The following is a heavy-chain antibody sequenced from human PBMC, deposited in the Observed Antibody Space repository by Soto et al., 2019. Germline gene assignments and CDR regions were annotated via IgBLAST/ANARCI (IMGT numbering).Heavy chain of an antibody. CDR1: GFTFSSYG. V-gene: IGHV3-33*01. CDR2: IWYDGSNK. J-gene: IGHJ4*02. Sequence: QVQLVESGGGVVQPGRSLRLSCAASGFTFSSYGMHWVRQAPGKGLEWVAVIWYDGSNKYYADSVKGRFTISRDNSKNTLYLQMNSLRAEDTAVYYCARDSRSSGWDFDYWGQGTLVTVSS. D-gene: IGHD6-19*01. CDR3: ARDSRSSGWDFDY.